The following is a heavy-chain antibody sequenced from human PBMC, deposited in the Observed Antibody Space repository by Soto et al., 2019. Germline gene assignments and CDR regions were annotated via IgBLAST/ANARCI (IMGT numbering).Heavy chain of an antibody. J-gene: IGHJ6*03. Sequence: QVQLQESGPGLVKPSETLSLTCTVSGGSISSYYWSWIRQPPGKGLEWIGYIYYSGSTNYNPSLKCRVIISGDTSKNQFSLKLSSVTAADTAVYYCARLQTTVTNVEGYYYYMDVWGKGTTVTVSS. V-gene: IGHV4-59*08. D-gene: IGHD4-17*01. CDR2: IYYSGST. CDR1: GGSISSYY. CDR3: ARLQTTVTNVEGYYYYMDV.